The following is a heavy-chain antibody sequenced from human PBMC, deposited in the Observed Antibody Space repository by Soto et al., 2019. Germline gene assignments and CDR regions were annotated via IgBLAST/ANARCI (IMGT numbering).Heavy chain of an antibody. J-gene: IGHJ6*02. CDR1: GGTFSSYA. Sequence: ASVKVSCKASGGTFSSYAMHWVRQAPGQRLEWMGWINAGNGNTKYSQKFQGRVTITRDTSASTAYMELSSLRSEDKAVYYCARGAEYCSSTSCDRYYYYGMDVWGQGTTVTVSS. CDR2: INAGNGNT. D-gene: IGHD2-2*01. V-gene: IGHV1-3*01. CDR3: ARGAEYCSSTSCDRYYYYGMDV.